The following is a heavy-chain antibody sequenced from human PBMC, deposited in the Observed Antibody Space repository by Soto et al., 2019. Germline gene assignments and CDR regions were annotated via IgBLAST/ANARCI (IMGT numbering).Heavy chain of an antibody. CDR3: ARLLGTAVFDH. D-gene: IGHD2-21*02. V-gene: IGHV4-4*09. CDR2: IYPSGST. J-gene: IGHJ4*02. CDR1: GGSISGYH. Sequence: QVQLRESGPELVKASETLSLTCTVSGGSISGYHWSWIRQTPGKGLEWIGKIYPSGSTDYNPSLNSPVIISADTSKNQVSLKLSPVTAADSAIYYCARLLGTAVFDHWGQGTLVTVSS.